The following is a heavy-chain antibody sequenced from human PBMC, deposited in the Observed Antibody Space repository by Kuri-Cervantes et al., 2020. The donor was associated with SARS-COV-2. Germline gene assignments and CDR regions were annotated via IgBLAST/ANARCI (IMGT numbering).Heavy chain of an antibody. D-gene: IGHD1-26*01. J-gene: IGHJ5*02. CDR2: ISYDGSNK. CDR1: GFTFSSYA. Sequence: GESLKISCAASGFTFSSYAMHWVRQAPGKGLEWVAVISYDGSNKYYADSVKGRFTISRDNSKNTPYLQMNSLRAEDTAVYYCARPYSGSYYSWFDPWGQGTLVTDSS. V-gene: IGHV3-30-3*01. CDR3: ARPYSGSYYSWFDP.